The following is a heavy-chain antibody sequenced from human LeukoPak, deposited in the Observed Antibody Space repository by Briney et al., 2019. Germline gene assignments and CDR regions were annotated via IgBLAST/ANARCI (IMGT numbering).Heavy chain of an antibody. CDR3: AHKVDTYDY. V-gene: IGHV4-4*07. Sequence: SETLSLTCTVSGGSISNYYWSWLRLPAGKGLEWIGRIYTSGNIDYNPSLKSRVTTSVDTSKNQFSLKLSSVTAADTAVYYCAHKVDTYDYWGQGTLVTVSS. CDR2: IYTSGNI. J-gene: IGHJ4*02. CDR1: GGSISNYY. D-gene: IGHD5-18*01.